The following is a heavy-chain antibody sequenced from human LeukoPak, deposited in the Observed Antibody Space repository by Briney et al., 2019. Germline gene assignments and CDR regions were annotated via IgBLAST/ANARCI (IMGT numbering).Heavy chain of an antibody. CDR1: GFTFSSYA. Sequence: GGSLRLTCAASGFTFSSYAMHWVRQAPGKGLEWVAVISYDGSNKYYADSVKGRFTISRDNSKNTLYLQMNSLRAEDTAVYYCARDFHDRYDYWGQGTLVTVSS. CDR3: ARDFHDRYDY. CDR2: ISYDGSNK. J-gene: IGHJ4*02. D-gene: IGHD3-3*01. V-gene: IGHV3-30*04.